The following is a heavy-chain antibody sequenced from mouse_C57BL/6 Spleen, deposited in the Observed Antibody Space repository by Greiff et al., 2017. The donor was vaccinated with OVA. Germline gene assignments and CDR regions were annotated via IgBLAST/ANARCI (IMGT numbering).Heavy chain of an antibody. CDR1: GYTFTSYW. V-gene: IGHV1-61*01. J-gene: IGHJ2*01. D-gene: IGHD4-1*01. Sequence: QVQLQQPGAELVRPGSSVKLSCKASGYTFTSYWMDWVKQRPGQGLEWIGNIYPSDSETHYNQKFKDKATLTVDKSSSTAYMQLSSLTSEDSAVYYCERNWDGYYFDYWGQGTTLTVSS. CDR2: IYPSDSET. CDR3: ERNWDGYYFDY.